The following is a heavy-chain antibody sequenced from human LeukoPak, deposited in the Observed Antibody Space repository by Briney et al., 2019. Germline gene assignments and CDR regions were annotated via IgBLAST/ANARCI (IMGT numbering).Heavy chain of an antibody. CDR1: GGSISSYY. D-gene: IGHD2-2*01. J-gene: IGHJ6*03. CDR3: ARGNSYCSSTSCALLEGFYMDV. CDR2: IYYSGST. Sequence: SETLSLTCTVSGGSISSYYWSWIRQPPGKGLEWIGYIYYSGSTNYNPSLKSRVTISVDTSKNQFSLKLSSVTAADTAVYYCARGNSYCSSTSCALLEGFYMDVWGKGTTVTVSS. V-gene: IGHV4-59*01.